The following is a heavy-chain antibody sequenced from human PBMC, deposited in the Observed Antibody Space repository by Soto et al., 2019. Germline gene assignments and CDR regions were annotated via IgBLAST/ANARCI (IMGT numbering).Heavy chain of an antibody. J-gene: IGHJ5*02. Sequence: GGSLRLSCAASGFTFNNYAMNWVRQAPGKGLEWVATISATGGSTYYADSVKGRFTISRDNSKNTLYLQMNGLRVEDTAVYYCARDSRGRIKTGTGVLFPWGQGTLVTVSS. CDR3: ARDSRGRIKTGTGVLFP. V-gene: IGHV3-23*01. CDR2: ISATGGST. D-gene: IGHD2-8*02. CDR1: GFTFNNYA.